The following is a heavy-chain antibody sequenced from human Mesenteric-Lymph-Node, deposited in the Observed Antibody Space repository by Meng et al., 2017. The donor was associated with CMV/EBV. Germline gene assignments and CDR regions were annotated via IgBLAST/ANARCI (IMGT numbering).Heavy chain of an antibody. J-gene: IGHJ4*02. CDR1: AFTFSRYT. V-gene: IGHV3-21*06. CDR3: ARDREDGWYYFDY. Sequence: GGSLRLSCAASAFTFSRYTMNWVRQAPGKGLEWVSSISSSSSYIYYADSVEGRFTISRDDAKNSLYLQMNSLRADDTAVYYCARDREDGWYYFDYWGQGTLVTVSS. CDR2: ISSSSSYI. D-gene: IGHD2-15*01.